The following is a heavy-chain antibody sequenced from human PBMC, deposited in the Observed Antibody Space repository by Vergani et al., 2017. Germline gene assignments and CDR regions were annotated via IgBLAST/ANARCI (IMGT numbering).Heavy chain of an antibody. CDR3: AKDLKVFGGYSYGEGFYYYYGMDV. V-gene: IGHV3-30*18. D-gene: IGHD5-18*01. J-gene: IGHJ6*02. CDR1: GFTFSSYA. Sequence: VQLLESGGGLVQPGGSLRLSCAASGFTFSSYAMSWVRQAPGKGLEWVAVISYDGSNKYYADSVKGRFTISRDNSKNTLYLQMNSLRAEDTAVYYCAKDLKVFGGYSYGEGFYYYYGMDVWGQGTTVTVSS. CDR2: ISYDGSNK.